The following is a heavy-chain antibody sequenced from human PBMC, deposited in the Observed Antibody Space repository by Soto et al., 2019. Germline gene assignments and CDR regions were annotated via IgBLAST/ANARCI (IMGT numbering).Heavy chain of an antibody. D-gene: IGHD1-26*01. Sequence: GGSLRLSCAASGFTFNNARMSCVRQAPGKGLEWVGRIDGGKTYFAAPVEGGFTFSRDDSRNTLFLQMNSLKTEDTGVYYCTSNAAAKVGTLSYWGQGTMVTVSS. J-gene: IGHJ4*02. CDR2: IDGGKT. CDR3: TSNAAAKVGTLSY. V-gene: IGHV3-15*01. CDR1: GFTFNNAR.